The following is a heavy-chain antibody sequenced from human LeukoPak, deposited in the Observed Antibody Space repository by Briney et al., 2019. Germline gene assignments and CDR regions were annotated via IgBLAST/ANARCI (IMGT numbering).Heavy chain of an antibody. Sequence: GGSLRLSCAASGFTFSSYWMSWVRQAPGKGLEWVANIKQDGSEKYYVDSVKGRFTISRDNSKNTLYLQMNSLRAEDTAVYYCAKESPGGNYFDYWGQGTLVTVSS. CDR3: AKESPGGNYFDY. V-gene: IGHV3-7*01. J-gene: IGHJ4*02. D-gene: IGHD4-23*01. CDR1: GFTFSSYW. CDR2: IKQDGSEK.